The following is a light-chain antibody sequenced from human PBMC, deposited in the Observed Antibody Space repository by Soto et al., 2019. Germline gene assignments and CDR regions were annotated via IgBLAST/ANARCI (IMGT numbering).Light chain of an antibody. CDR1: SSDVGGYNY. J-gene: IGLJ3*02. V-gene: IGLV2-14*01. Sequence: QSAMTQPASVAGSPGQSITISCTGTSSDVGGYNYVSWYQQHPGKAPKLMIYEVSNRPSGVSNRFSGSKSGNTASLTISGLQAEDAADYYCSSYTTISTLDVFGGGTKVTVL. CDR2: EVS. CDR3: SSYTTISTLDV.